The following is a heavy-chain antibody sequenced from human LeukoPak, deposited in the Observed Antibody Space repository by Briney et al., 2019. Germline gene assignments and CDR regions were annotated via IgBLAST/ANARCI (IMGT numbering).Heavy chain of an antibody. J-gene: IGHJ5*02. CDR1: GFTFSSYA. CDR3: AKDGSSSWYGFNWFDP. CDR2: ISGSGGST. V-gene: IGHV3-23*01. D-gene: IGHD6-13*01. Sequence: GGSLRLSCAASGFTFSSYAMSWVRQAPGKGLEWVSAISGSGGSTYYADSVKGRFTISRDNSKNTLYLQMNSLRAEDTAVYYCAKDGSSSWYGFNWFDPWGQGTLDTVSS.